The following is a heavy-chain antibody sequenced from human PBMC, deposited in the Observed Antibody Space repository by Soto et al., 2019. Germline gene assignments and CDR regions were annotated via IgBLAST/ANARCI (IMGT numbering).Heavy chain of an antibody. CDR2: ISAFNGNT. D-gene: IGHD3-10*01. CDR1: GYMFRSYG. CDR3: ERDGGYGAGSYFDY. J-gene: IGHJ4*02. V-gene: IGHV1-18*01. Sequence: QVQLVQSGAEVKRPGASVKVSCKASGYMFRSYGISWVRQAPGQGLEWMGWISAFNGNTNYPQNLQGRVTMTTETSTSTSYKELRSMRSDGAAMYYCERDGGYGAGSYFDYWGQGTLVTVSS.